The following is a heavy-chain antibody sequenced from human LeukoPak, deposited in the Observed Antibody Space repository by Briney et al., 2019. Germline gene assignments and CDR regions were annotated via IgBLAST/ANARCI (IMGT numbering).Heavy chain of an antibody. V-gene: IGHV1-18*04. CDR1: VYTFTSFG. CDR2: IGAYNGDT. J-gene: IGHJ4*02. CDR3: TRDHCRGDNCPSFDY. Sequence: ASVTVSYKPSVYTFTSFGISWVRQAPGQGREWMGWIGAYNGDTNYAQKFQGRVTMTTDTSTSTAYLDLRSLRSDDTAVYYCTRDHCRGDNCPSFDYWGQGTLVTVSS. D-gene: IGHD2-15*01.